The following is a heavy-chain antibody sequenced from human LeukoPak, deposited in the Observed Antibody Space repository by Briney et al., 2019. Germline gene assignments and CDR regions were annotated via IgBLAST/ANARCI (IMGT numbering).Heavy chain of an antibody. J-gene: IGHJ5*02. CDR3: ARGDRAVAGAWGWFDP. V-gene: IGHV4-4*07. CDR2: IRASGST. Sequence: SETLSLTCTVSNGSISSYYWSWIRQPAGKGLEWIGRIRASGSTNYNPSLKSRVTMSVDTPKNQFSLKLSSVTAADTAIYFCARGDRAVAGAWGWFDPWGQGTLVTVSS. D-gene: IGHD6-19*01. CDR1: NGSISSYY.